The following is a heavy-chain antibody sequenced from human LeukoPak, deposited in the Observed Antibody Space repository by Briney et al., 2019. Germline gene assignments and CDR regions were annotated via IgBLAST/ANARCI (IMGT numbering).Heavy chain of an antibody. CDR3: ARVSHLWWQQLVLWFDP. Sequence: SETLSLTCAVYGGSFSGYYWSWIRQPPGKGLEWIGEINHSGSTNYNPSLKSRVTISVDTSKNQFSLQLNSVTPEDTAVYYCARVSHLWWQQLVLWFDPWGQGTLVTVSS. CDR1: GGSFSGYY. CDR2: INHSGST. D-gene: IGHD6-13*01. J-gene: IGHJ5*02. V-gene: IGHV4-34*01.